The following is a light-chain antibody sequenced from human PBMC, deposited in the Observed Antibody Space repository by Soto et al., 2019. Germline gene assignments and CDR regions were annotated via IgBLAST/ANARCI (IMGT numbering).Light chain of an antibody. CDR3: QQYNGDWT. CDR1: QSISGS. CDR2: EAS. V-gene: IGKV1-5*03. Sequence: DIQMTQSPSTLSASVGDRVTITCRASQSISGSLAWYQQKPGKAPKLLIYEASNLKSGVPSRFSGSGSGTEYTLTISSLQPDDSASYYCQQYNGDWTCGQGTRVEIK. J-gene: IGKJ1*01.